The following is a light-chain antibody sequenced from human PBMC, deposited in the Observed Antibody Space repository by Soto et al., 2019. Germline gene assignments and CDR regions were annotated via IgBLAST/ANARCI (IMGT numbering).Light chain of an antibody. CDR1: QSVGSS. J-gene: IGKJ5*01. V-gene: IGKV3D-15*01. CDR3: QQYNNWPPIT. CDR2: AAS. Sequence: EIVLTQSPATLSLSPAERATLSCRASQSVGSSLAWYQQKLGQAPRLLIYAASDRATGIPGRFSGSGSGTEFTLTISSLQSEDFAVYYCQQYNNWPPITFGQGTRLEIK.